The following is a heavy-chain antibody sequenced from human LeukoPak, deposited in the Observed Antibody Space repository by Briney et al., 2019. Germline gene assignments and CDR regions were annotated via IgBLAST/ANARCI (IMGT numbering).Heavy chain of an antibody. CDR1: GFTFSSYA. Sequence: PGGSLRLSCAASGFTFSSYAMSWVRQAPGKGLEWVSAISGSGGSTYYADSVKGRFTISRDSSKNTLYLQMNSLRAEDTAVYYCAKGGPYYYDSSGYYYGVWGQGTLVTVSS. CDR2: ISGSGGST. V-gene: IGHV3-23*01. CDR3: AKGGPYYYDSSGYYYGV. D-gene: IGHD3-22*01. J-gene: IGHJ4*02.